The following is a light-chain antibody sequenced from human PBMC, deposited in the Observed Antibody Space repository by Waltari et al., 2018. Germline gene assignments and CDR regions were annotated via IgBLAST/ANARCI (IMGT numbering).Light chain of an antibody. CDR1: NRDVGIYNF. J-gene: IGLJ3*02. CDR3: CSYAGSSTWV. CDR2: DGS. V-gene: IGLV2-23*01. Sequence: QSALTQPASVSGSPGQSITISCTGTNRDVGIYNFVSWFQQHRGKAPKLIIYDGSKRPSGISNRFSGSKSGNTASLTISGLQAGDETDYYCCSYAGSSTWVFGGGTKLTVL.